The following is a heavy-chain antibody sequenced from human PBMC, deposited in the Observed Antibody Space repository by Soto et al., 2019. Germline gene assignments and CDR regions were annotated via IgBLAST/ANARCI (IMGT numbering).Heavy chain of an antibody. D-gene: IGHD2-15*01. CDR2: ISAYNGNT. CDR1: GYTFTSYG. V-gene: IGHV1-18*04. Sequence: GASVKVSCKASGYTFTSYGISWVRQAPGQGLEWMGWISAYNGNTNYAQKLQGRVTMTTDTSTSTAYMELRSLRSDDTAVYYCARVRDIVVVVAASNWLDPWGQGTLVTVYS. CDR3: ARVRDIVVVVAASNWLDP. J-gene: IGHJ5*02.